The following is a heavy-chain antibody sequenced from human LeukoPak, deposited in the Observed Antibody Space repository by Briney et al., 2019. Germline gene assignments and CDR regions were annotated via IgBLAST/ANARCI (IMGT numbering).Heavy chain of an antibody. Sequence: PSETLSLTCTVSGGSISSYYWSWIRQPPGKGLEWIGYMYYSRSTNYNPSLKSRVTISVDTSKNQFSLKLSSVTAADTAVYYCARHRLYYDSSGYQYDAFDIWGQGTMVTVSS. V-gene: IGHV4-59*08. CDR2: MYYSRST. CDR3: ARHRLYYDSSGYQYDAFDI. D-gene: IGHD3-22*01. CDR1: GGSISSYY. J-gene: IGHJ3*02.